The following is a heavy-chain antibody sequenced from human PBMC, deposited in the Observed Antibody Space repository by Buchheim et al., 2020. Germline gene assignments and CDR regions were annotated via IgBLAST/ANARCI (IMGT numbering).Heavy chain of an antibody. D-gene: IGHD3-3*01. Sequence: QVQLVESGGGLVKPGGSLRLSCAASGFTFSDYYMSWIRQAPGKGLEWISHIRSSGSLIYYADSVKGRFTISRDNAKNSLYLQMNSLRAEDTAVYYCASGPTYYDFWNNYINYGMDVWGQGTT. J-gene: IGHJ6*02. CDR3: ASGPTYYDFWNNYINYGMDV. CDR2: IRSSGSLI. V-gene: IGHV3-11*01. CDR1: GFTFSDYY.